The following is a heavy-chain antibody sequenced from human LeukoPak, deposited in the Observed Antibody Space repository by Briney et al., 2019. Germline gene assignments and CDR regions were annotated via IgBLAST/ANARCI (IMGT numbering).Heavy chain of an antibody. CDR3: AQDSAVARNVFDY. D-gene: IGHD6-19*01. V-gene: IGHV3-9*01. CDR1: GFTFDDYA. Sequence: GGSLRLSCAASGFTFDDYAMHWVRQAPGQGLEWVSGISWNSGSIGYADSVKGRFTISRDNAKNSLYLQMNSLRAEDTALYYCAQDSAVARNVFDYWGQGTLVTVSS. J-gene: IGHJ4*02. CDR2: ISWNSGSI.